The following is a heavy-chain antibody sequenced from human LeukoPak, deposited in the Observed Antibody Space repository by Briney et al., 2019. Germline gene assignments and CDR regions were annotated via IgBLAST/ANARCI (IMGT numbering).Heavy chain of an antibody. CDR3: AKGSSSGYYYTLLDY. D-gene: IGHD3-22*01. CDR1: GFTFSSYG. V-gene: IGHV3-30*18. CDR2: ISYDGSNK. J-gene: IGHJ4*02. Sequence: GGSLRLSCAASGFTFSSYGMHWVRQAPGKGLEWVAVISYDGSNKYYADSVKGRFIISRDNSKNTLYLQMNSLRAEDTAVYYCAKGSSSGYYYTLLDYWGQGTLVTVSS.